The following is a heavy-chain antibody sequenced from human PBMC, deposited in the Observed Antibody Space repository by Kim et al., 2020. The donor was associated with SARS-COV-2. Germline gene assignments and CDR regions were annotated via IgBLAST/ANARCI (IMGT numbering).Heavy chain of an antibody. CDR3: ARTLSHYDFWSAYYKADGFDI. CDR1: GHSFSDYW. V-gene: IGHV5-51*01. CDR2: IYPGDDDT. Sequence: GESLKISCKGYGHSFSDYWIGWVRQMPGSGLEWIGIIYPGDDDTRYSPSFQGQVTISADTSISTAYLQWSSLKASDTAMYYCARTLSHYDFWSAYYKADGFDIWGQGTMVTVSS. J-gene: IGHJ3*02. D-gene: IGHD3-3*01.